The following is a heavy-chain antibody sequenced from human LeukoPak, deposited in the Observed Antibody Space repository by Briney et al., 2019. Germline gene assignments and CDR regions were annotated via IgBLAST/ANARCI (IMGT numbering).Heavy chain of an antibody. CDR2: IYYSGST. Sequence: SETLSLTCTVSGGSISSSSYYWGWIRQPPGKGLEWIGSIYYSGSTYYNPSLKSRVTISVDTSKNQFSLKLSSVTAADTAVYYCARAYCSGGSCYLGYWFDPWGQGTLVTVSS. CDR3: ARAYCSGGSCYLGYWFDP. D-gene: IGHD2-15*01. V-gene: IGHV4-39*07. J-gene: IGHJ5*02. CDR1: GGSISSSSYY.